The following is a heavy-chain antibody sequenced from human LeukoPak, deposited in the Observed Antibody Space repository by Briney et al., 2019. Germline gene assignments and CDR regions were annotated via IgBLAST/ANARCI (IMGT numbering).Heavy chain of an antibody. J-gene: IGHJ4*02. CDR1: GGTFSSYA. CDR3: ARCYYDSSGYYLPDY. CDR2: TIPIFGTA. V-gene: IGHV1-69*05. D-gene: IGHD3-22*01. Sequence: SVKVSSKASGGTFSSYAISWVRQAPGQGLEWMGGTIPIFGTANYAQKFQGRVTITTDESTSTAYMELSSLRSEDTAVYYCARCYYDSSGYYLPDYWGQGTLVTVSS.